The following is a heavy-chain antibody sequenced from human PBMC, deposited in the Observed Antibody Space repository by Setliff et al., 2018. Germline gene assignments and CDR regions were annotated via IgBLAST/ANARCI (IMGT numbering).Heavy chain of an antibody. V-gene: IGHV4-39*01. J-gene: IGHJ6*03. Sequence: SETLSLTCTVSGVSISANHYWGWIRQPPGKGLEWIGSISYGGNTYYNPSLNSRVTISADTSKNQFSVRLNSVTAADTAVYYCARHVGSRSRGYNYYYYYTDVWGKGTTVTVSS. CDR3: ARHVGSRSRGYNYYYYYTDV. CDR1: GVSISANHY. D-gene: IGHD3-10*01. CDR2: ISYGGNT.